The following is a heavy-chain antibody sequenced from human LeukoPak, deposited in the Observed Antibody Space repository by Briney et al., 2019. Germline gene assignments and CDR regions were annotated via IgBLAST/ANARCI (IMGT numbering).Heavy chain of an antibody. CDR2: IYYSGST. CDR3: ARQLVVGGGDNWLDP. CDR1: GGSISSNSYY. D-gene: IGHD3-22*01. V-gene: IGHV4-39*01. J-gene: IGHJ5*02. Sequence: SETLSLTCTVSGGSISSNSYYWGWGWIRQPPGKGLEWIGTIYYSGSTYYNPSLKSRVTISLDTSKNQFTLRLSSVTAADTAVYYCARQLVVGGGDNWLDPWGQGTLVTVSS.